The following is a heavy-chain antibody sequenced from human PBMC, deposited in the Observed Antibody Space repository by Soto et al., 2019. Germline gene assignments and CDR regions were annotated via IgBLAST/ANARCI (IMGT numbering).Heavy chain of an antibody. Sequence: GGSLRLSCAASGFTFSSFAMSWVRQAPGKGLEWVSAISGSGGSTYYADSVKGRFTISRDNSKNTLYLQMNSLRAEDTAVYYCAKGKRLAVAGTYFYFDYWGQGTLVTVSS. D-gene: IGHD6-19*01. J-gene: IGHJ4*02. CDR1: GFTFSSFA. V-gene: IGHV3-23*01. CDR2: ISGSGGST. CDR3: AKGKRLAVAGTYFYFDY.